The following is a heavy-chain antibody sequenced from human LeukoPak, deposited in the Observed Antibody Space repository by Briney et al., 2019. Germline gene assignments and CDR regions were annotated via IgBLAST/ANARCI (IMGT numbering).Heavy chain of an antibody. Sequence: GGSLRLSCAASGFTFSSYAMHWVRQAPGKGLEWVTFMSDNGTNKYYADSVKGRFTISRDNSKNTLYLQMNSLRAEDTAIYYCARDRRYCSGGNCYLDCMDVWGKGTTVTVSS. J-gene: IGHJ6*04. D-gene: IGHD2-15*01. CDR2: MSDNGTNK. CDR3: ARDRRYCSGGNCYLDCMDV. CDR1: GFTFSSYA. V-gene: IGHV3-30*04.